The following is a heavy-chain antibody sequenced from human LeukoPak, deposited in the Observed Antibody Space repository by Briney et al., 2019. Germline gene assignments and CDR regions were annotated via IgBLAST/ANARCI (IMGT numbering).Heavy chain of an antibody. J-gene: IGHJ4*02. D-gene: IGHD5-12*01. CDR3: VKADSGYDLLFDY. Sequence: GGSLRLSCAASGFTFSSYAMSWVRQAPGKGLEWVSAISGSGDSTYSTDSVKGRFTISRDNSKNTLYLQMNSLRAEDTAVYYCVKADSGYDLLFDYWGQGTLVTVSS. CDR1: GFTFSSYA. V-gene: IGHV3-23*01. CDR2: ISGSGDST.